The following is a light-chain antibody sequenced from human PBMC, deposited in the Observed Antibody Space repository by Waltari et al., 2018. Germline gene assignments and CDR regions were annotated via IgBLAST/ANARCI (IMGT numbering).Light chain of an antibody. CDR2: TAS. CDR3: QQSFRIPYT. CDR1: QIINTF. V-gene: IGKV1-39*01. Sequence: DIQMTQSPSSLSASVRDRVTITCRASQIINTFSNWYQQKPGEAPKLLIYTASRLQSGVPSRFSGSGSGTEFSLTISSLQPDDFATYYCQQSFRIPYTFGLGTNLDI. J-gene: IGKJ2*01.